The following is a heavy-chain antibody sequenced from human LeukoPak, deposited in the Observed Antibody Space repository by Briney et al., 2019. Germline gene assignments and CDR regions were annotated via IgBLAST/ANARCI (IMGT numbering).Heavy chain of an antibody. CDR1: GFPFSSYW. J-gene: IGHJ4*02. CDR2: IKQDGSEK. V-gene: IGHV3-7*04. CDR3: ARDRTRPQRGPLDY. Sequence: PGGSLRLSCAASGFPFSSYWMSWVRQAPGKGLEWVANIKQDGSEKYYVDSVKGRFTISRDNAKNSLYLQMNSLRAEDTAVYYCARDRTRPQRGPLDYWGQGTLVTVSS. D-gene: IGHD6-25*01.